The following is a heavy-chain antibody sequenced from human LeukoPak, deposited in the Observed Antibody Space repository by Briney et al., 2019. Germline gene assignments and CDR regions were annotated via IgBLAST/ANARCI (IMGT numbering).Heavy chain of an antibody. D-gene: IGHD3-3*01. CDR2: ISTSRSYI. CDR3: ARGSGTVTIFGHTTGDDY. Sequence: GGTLRLSCAASGFTFSSYRMCWVCQAPGKGVGWVSSISTSRSYIYYADSVKGRFTISRDNVKNSLYLQMNSLRAEDTAVYYCARGSGTVTIFGHTTGDDYWGQGTLVTVSS. V-gene: IGHV3-21*01. CDR1: GFTFSSYR. J-gene: IGHJ4*02.